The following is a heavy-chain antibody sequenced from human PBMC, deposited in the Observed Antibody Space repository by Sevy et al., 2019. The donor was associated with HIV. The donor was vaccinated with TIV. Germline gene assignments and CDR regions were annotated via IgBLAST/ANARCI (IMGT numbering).Heavy chain of an antibody. J-gene: IGHJ4*02. CDR2: MSGSGGST. D-gene: IGHD6-6*01. CDR1: GFTFSSYA. CDR3: ATTAPQIAARAAG. V-gene: IGHV3-23*01. Sequence: GGCLRLCCAASGFTFSSYAMSWVRQAPGKGLEWVSAMSGSGGSTYYADSVKGRFTMSRDNSKNTLYLQMNSLRAEDTAVYYCATTAPQIAARAAGWGQGTLVTVSS.